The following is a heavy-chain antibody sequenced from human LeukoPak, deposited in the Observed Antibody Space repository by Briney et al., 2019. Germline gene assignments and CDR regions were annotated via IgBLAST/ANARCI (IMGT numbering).Heavy chain of an antibody. CDR3: APEVVPAAME. D-gene: IGHD2-2*01. J-gene: IGHJ4*02. V-gene: IGHV3-21*01. CDR2: ISSSSSYI. CDR1: GFTFSSYG. Sequence: GGSLRLSCAASGFTFSSYGMNWVRQAPGKGLEWVSSISSSSSYIYYADSVKGRFTISRDNAKNSLYLQMNSLRAEDTAVYYCAPEVVPAAMEWGQGTLVTVSS.